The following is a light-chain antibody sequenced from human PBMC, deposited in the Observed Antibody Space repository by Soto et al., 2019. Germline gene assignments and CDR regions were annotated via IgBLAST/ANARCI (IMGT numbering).Light chain of an antibody. CDR1: RSNIGDNA. V-gene: IGLV1-36*01. CDR2: YDD. Sequence: QAVVTQPPSVSDAPRQRVTISCSGSRSNIGDNAVNWYQQLPGKAPKLLIYYDDLLPSGVSDRFSGSKSGTSASLAISGLQSEDEADYYCAAWDDSLNGVVFGGGTKLTVL. CDR3: AAWDDSLNGVV. J-gene: IGLJ2*01.